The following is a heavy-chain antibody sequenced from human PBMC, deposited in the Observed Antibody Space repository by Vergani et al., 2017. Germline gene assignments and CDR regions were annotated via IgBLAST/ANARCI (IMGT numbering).Heavy chain of an antibody. CDR1: GFTFSNAW. D-gene: IGHD2-15*01. CDR2: IKSKTDGGTT. J-gene: IGHJ6*02. Sequence: EVQLVESGGGLVKPGGSLRLSCAASGFTFSNAWMSWVRQAPGKGLEWVGRIKSKTDGGTTDYAAPVKGRFTISRDDSKNTLYLQMNSLKTEDTAVYYCAKDLSWDSGYYYYGMDVWGQGTTVTVSS. CDR3: AKDLSWDSGYYYYGMDV. V-gene: IGHV3-15*01.